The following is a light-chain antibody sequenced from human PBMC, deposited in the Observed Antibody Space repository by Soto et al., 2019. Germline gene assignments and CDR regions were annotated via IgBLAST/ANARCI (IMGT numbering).Light chain of an antibody. V-gene: IGKV1-39*01. J-gene: IGKJ3*01. CDR3: QQRYSTPFT. CDR2: AAS. Sequence: DIQMTQSPSSLSASVGDRVTITCRASQSISSYLNWYQQKPGKAPKLLIYAASSLQSGVPSRFSGSGSGTDFPLTISSLHPEDFATYYCQQRYSTPFTFGPGTKVDI. CDR1: QSISSY.